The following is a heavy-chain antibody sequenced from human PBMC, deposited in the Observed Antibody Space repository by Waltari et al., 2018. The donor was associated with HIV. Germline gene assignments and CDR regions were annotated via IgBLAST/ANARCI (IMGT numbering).Heavy chain of an antibody. V-gene: IGHV1-2*02. Sequence: QVELVQSGAAVKKPGASVKVSCKAYGYTFTDNYIPWVRQAPGHGLEWMGWINPKSGGTKHAQKFQGRVTMTRDTSMSTVYMEVSRLTSDDTAVYYCARGGASTTPRDYNYYGLDVWGQGTTVTVSS. CDR1: GYTFTDNY. J-gene: IGHJ6*02. CDR2: INPKSGGT. CDR3: ARGGASTTPRDYNYYGLDV. D-gene: IGHD2-2*01.